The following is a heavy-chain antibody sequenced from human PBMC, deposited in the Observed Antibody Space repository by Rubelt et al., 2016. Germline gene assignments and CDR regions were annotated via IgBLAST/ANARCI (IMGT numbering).Heavy chain of an antibody. Sequence: QLQLQESGPGLVKPSETLSLTCTVSGGSISSSSYYWGWIRQPPGKGLEWIGSIYYRGSTYYNRPRKRSGTRAGEPAKNQLSLRLGSVTAADTAVYYCARAIGWELLRANYWGQGTLVTVSS. CDR2: IYYRGST. D-gene: IGHD1-26*01. CDR1: GGSISSSSYY. J-gene: IGHJ4*02. V-gene: IGHV4-39*01. CDR3: ARAIGWELLRANY.